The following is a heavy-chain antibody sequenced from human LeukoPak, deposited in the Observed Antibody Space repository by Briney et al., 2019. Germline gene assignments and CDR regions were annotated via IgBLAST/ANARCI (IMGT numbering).Heavy chain of an antibody. Sequence: SETLSLTCTLSGDSISSSDHYWVWIRQSPGKGLEWIGSVSQSGNTYYKSSLKSRVTVSIDTSKNGFSLILTSVTAADTAEYYCARHLYYSASGFWYIDLWGRGTLVIVSP. V-gene: IGHV4-39*01. CDR2: VSQSGNT. CDR3: ARHLYYSASGFWYIDL. D-gene: IGHD3-10*01. CDR1: GDSISSSDHY. J-gene: IGHJ2*01.